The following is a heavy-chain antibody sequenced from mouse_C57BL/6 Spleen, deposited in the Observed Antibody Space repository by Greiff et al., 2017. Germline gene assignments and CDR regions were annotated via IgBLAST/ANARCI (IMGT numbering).Heavy chain of an antibody. Sequence: QVQLQPSGAELARPGASVKLSCKASGYTFTSYGISWVKQRTGQGLEWIGEIYPRSGNTYYNEKFKGKAPLTADKSSSTAYMELRSLTSEDSAVYFCARIHGSRVFDYWGQGTTLTVSS. CDR1: GYTFTSYG. CDR2: IYPRSGNT. CDR3: ARIHGSRVFDY. D-gene: IGHD1-1*01. J-gene: IGHJ2*01. V-gene: IGHV1-81*01.